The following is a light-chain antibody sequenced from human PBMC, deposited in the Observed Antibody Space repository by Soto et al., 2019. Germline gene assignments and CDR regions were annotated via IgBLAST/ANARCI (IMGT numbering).Light chain of an antibody. J-gene: IGKJ2*01. CDR2: AAS. V-gene: IGKV1-9*01. Sequence: DIQLTQSPSFLSASVGDRVTITCRASQGISSYLAWYQQKPGKAPKLLIYAASTLQSGVPSRFSGSGSGTEFTLTISSLQPEDFATYYCQQYYSFPYTFGQGTKVDIK. CDR3: QQYYSFPYT. CDR1: QGISSY.